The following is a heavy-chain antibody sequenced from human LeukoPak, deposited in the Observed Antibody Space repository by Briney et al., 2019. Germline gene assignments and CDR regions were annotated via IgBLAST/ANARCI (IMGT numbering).Heavy chain of an antibody. J-gene: IGHJ4*02. V-gene: IGHV1-46*01. CDR3: ARGRPGFKEDSSGYHL. CDR2: IYPRDGST. CDR1: GYTFTSNY. Sequence: ASVKVSCKASGYTFTSNYIHWVRRAPGQGLEWMGMIYPRDGSTSYAQKFQGRVTVTRDTSTSTAYMELSSLRSEDTAVYYCARGRPGFKEDSSGYHLWGQGTLVTVSS. D-gene: IGHD3-22*01.